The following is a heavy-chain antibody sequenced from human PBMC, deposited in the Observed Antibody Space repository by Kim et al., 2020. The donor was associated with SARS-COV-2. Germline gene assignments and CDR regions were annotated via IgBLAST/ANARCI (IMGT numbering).Heavy chain of an antibody. D-gene: IGHD6-13*01. Sequence: GGSLRLSCAASGFTFDDYAMHWVRQAPGKGLEWVSGISWNSGSIGYADSVKGRFTISRDNAKNSLYLQMNSLRAEDTALYYCAKDIRRIAAAGTFDYWGQGTLVTVSS. CDR1: GFTFDDYA. CDR2: ISWNSGSI. CDR3: AKDIRRIAAAGTFDY. J-gene: IGHJ4*02. V-gene: IGHV3-9*01.